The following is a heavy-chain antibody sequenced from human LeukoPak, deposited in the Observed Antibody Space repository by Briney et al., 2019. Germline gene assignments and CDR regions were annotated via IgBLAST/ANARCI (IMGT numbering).Heavy chain of an antibody. CDR3: ARQRGSPYYFDY. J-gene: IGHJ4*02. CDR1: GGSISSSSNY. V-gene: IGHV4-39*01. CDR2: IFYSGST. Sequence: SETLSLTCTVSGGSISSSSNYWGWIRQPPGKGLEWIGSIFYSGSTYYNPSLKSRVTISVDTSKNQFSLKLSSVTAADTAVYYCARQRGSPYYFDYWGQGTLVTVSS. D-gene: IGHD1-26*01.